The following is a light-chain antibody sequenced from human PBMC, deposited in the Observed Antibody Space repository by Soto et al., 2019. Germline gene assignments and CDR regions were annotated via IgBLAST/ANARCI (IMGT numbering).Light chain of an antibody. CDR2: DVS. CDR3: RSYTSSSTLV. J-gene: IGLJ2*01. V-gene: IGLV2-14*01. Sequence: QSALTQPASVSGSRGQSITISCTGTSSDVGGHNYVSWYQQHPGKAPKLMIYDVSNRPLGVSNRFSGSKSGNTASLTISGLQAEDEADYYCRSYTSSSTLVFGGGTQLTV. CDR1: SSDVGGHNY.